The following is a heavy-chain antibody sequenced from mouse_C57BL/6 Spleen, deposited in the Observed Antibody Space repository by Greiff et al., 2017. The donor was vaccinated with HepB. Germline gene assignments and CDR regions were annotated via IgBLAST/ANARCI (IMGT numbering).Heavy chain of an antibody. V-gene: IGHV1-9*01. D-gene: IGHD1-1*01. CDR1: GYTFTGYW. J-gene: IGHJ2*01. Sequence: QVQLKESGAELMKPGASVKLSCKATGYTFTGYWVEWVKPRPGHGLEWIGENLPGSGSTNYNEKFKGKATFTADTSSNTAYMQLSSLTTEDSAIYYCARSGHYYGSSNYFDYWGQGTTLTVSS. CDR2: NLPGSGST. CDR3: ARSGHYYGSSNYFDY.